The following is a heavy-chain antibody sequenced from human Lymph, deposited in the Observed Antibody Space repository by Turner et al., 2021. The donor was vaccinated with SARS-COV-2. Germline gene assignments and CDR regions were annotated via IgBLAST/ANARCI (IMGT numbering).Heavy chain of an antibody. Sequence: EVQLVESGGGLVQPGRSLRLPCAASGFTFDDYAMHWVRQAPGKGLERCSGISWNSGSIGYADSVKGRLTISRDNAKNSLYLQMNRLRAEETALYYCAKDISSTVTTGVVNWFDPWGQGTLVTVSS. D-gene: IGHD4-17*01. CDR1: GFTFDDYA. J-gene: IGHJ5*02. CDR2: ISWNSGSI. CDR3: AKDISSTVTTGVVNWFDP. V-gene: IGHV3-9*01.